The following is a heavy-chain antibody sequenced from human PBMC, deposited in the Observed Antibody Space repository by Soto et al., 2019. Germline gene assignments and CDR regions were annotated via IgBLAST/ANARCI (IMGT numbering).Heavy chain of an antibody. CDR3: ARDSLSSSGWYRGSDY. V-gene: IGHV1-18*01. Sequence: QVQLVQSRAEVKKPGASVKVSCMASGYTFSTYGFTWVRQAPGQGLEWLGWISAYNGNTNYAQKLQGRITMTTDTSTITDDIELRSLRSDDTAVYFCARDSLSSSGWYRGSDYWGQGTLFTVSS. J-gene: IGHJ4*02. CDR1: GYTFSTYG. CDR2: ISAYNGNT. D-gene: IGHD6-19*01.